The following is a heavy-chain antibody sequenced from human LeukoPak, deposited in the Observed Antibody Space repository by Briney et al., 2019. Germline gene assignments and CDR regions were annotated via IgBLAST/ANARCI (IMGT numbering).Heavy chain of an antibody. CDR2: ISASGDKT. J-gene: IGHJ4*02. CDR3: AKDRGY. V-gene: IGHV3-23*01. Sequence: GGSLRLSCAASGLTFSTYPMTWARQAPGKGLEWVSAISASGDKTDYADSVKGRFTISRDNSKDTLYLQINSLRTEDTAVYYCAKDRGYWGQGALVTVSS. CDR1: GLTFSTYP.